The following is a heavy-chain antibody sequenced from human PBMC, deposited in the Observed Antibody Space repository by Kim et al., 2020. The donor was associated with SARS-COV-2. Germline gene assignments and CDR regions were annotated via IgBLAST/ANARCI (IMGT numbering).Heavy chain of an antibody. CDR2: ISGSGGST. J-gene: IGHJ1*01. CDR1: GFTFSSYA. V-gene: IGHV3-23*01. Sequence: GGSLRLSCAASGFTFSSYAMSWVRQAPGKGLEWVSDISGSGGSTYYADSVKGRFTISRDNSRNTLFLQMNSLRAADTAVYYCAKGSSSWYAEYFQHWGQGTLVTVSS. D-gene: IGHD6-13*01. CDR3: AKGSSSWYAEYFQH.